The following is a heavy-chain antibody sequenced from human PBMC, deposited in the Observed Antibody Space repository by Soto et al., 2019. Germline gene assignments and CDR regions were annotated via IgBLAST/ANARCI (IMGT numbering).Heavy chain of an antibody. CDR3: AGEGDDH. CDR2: ISYDGSNK. Sequence: QVQMVESGGGVVQPGRSLRLSCAASGLTFSSFGMHWVRKASGKGLEWVAVISYDGSNKYYADSVKGRFTISRDNSKNTLYMQMYSLRADDTAVYYCAGEGDDHWGQVPLLTVSS. CDR1: GLTFSSFG. D-gene: IGHD1-26*01. J-gene: IGHJ4*02. V-gene: IGHV3-30-3*01.